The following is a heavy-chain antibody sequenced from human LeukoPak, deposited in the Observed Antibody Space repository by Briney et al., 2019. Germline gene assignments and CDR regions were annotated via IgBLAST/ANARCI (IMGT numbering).Heavy chain of an antibody. CDR2: IRPTDGST. D-gene: IGHD3-9*01. CDR3: TRTINSWFDP. V-gene: IGHV1-46*01. J-gene: IGHJ5*02. CDR1: VYTFINHY. Sequence: ASVKISCMPSVYTFINHYIHWVRQAPGQGVEWMGVIRPTDGSTSYAQNFQGRLSMTSDTSTCTAYMELSSLRSEDTAIYYCTRTINSWFDPWGQGTTVSVSS.